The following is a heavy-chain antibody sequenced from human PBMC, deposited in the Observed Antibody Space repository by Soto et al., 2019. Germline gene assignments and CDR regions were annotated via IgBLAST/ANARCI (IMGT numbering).Heavy chain of an antibody. V-gene: IGHV5-51*01. CDR1: GYSFTSYW. CDR3: ARWQGDYGDYYYYGMDV. Sequence: PGESLKISCKGSGYSFTSYWIGWVRQMPGKGLEWMGIIYPGDSDTRYSPSFQGQVTISADKSISTAYLQWSSLKASDTAMYYCARWQGDYGDYYYYGMDVWGQGTTVTVSS. CDR2: IYPGDSDT. D-gene: IGHD4-17*01. J-gene: IGHJ6*02.